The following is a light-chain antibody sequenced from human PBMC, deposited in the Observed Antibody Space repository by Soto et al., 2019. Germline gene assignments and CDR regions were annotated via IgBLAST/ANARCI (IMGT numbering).Light chain of an antibody. CDR2: KAS. Sequence: DIQMTQSPSTLSASAGDRVTITCRASQSISSWLAWYQQKAGEAPKLLIYKASSLKSGVSSRFSGSGSGTEFTLTISSLQPDDFATYYCQQYKTYPWTFGQGTKVEIK. J-gene: IGKJ1*01. V-gene: IGKV1-5*03. CDR1: QSISSW. CDR3: QQYKTYPWT.